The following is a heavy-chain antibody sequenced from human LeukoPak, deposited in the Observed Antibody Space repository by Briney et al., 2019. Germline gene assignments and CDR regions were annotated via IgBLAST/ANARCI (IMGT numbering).Heavy chain of an antibody. CDR3: ARCIRRTRADQNWFDP. Sequence: SETLSLTCIVSGGSISTYYWSWIRQPPGKGLEWIGYIYYSGSTNYNPSLKSRVTISVDTSKNQFSLKLSSVTAADTAVYYCARCIRRTRADQNWFDPWGQGTLVTVSS. CDR1: GGSISTYY. CDR2: IYYSGST. J-gene: IGHJ5*02. D-gene: IGHD2-8*01. V-gene: IGHV4-59*08.